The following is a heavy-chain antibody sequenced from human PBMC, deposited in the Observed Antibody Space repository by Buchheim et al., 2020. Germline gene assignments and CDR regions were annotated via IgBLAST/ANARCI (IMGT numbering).Heavy chain of an antibody. J-gene: IGHJ6*02. CDR2: IWYDGSNK. V-gene: IGHV3-33*06. D-gene: IGHD6-13*01. CDR1: GFTFSSYG. CDR3: AKGPQLNYYYYGMDV. Sequence: QVQLVESGGGVVQPGRSLRLSCAASGFTFSSYGMHWVRQAPGKGLEWVAVIWYDGSNKYYADSVKGRFTISRDNSKNTLYLQMNSLRAEDTAVYYCAKGPQLNYYYYGMDVWGQGTT.